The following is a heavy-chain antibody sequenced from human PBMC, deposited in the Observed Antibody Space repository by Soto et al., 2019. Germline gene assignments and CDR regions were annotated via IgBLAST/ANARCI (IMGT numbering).Heavy chain of an antibody. CDR1: GFTFNAYN. CDR3: TRDRGYTDSFDI. D-gene: IGHD3-10*01. Sequence: PGGSLRLSCATSGFTFNAYNIIWVRQAPGKGLKWISYIHTGVGVIYYADSVKGRFTISRDNAKNTLYLQMDSLRVEDTAVYFCTRDRGYTDSFDIWGQGTMVTVSS. V-gene: IGHV3-48*04. CDR2: IHTGVGVI. J-gene: IGHJ3*02.